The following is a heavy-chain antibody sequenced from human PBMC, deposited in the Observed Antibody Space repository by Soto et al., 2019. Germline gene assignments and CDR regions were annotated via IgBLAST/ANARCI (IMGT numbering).Heavy chain of an antibody. CDR1: GFTFSNYD. CDR2: ITTAGDT. V-gene: IGHV3-13*01. CDR3: ARELHGGSYGMDV. Sequence: GGSLRLSCAASGFTFSNYDMHWVRQLTGKGLEWVSGITTAGDTYYAGSVKGRFTISREKAKNSLYLQMNSLTAGDTALYYCARELHGGSYGMDVWGQGTTVTVSS. J-gene: IGHJ6*02.